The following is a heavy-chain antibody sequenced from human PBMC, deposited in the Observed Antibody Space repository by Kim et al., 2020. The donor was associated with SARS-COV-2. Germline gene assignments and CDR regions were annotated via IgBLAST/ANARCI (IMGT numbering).Heavy chain of an antibody. Sequence: ASVKVSCKASGYTFTGYYMHWVRQAPGQGLEWMGWINPNSGGTNYAQKFQGRVTMTRDTSISTAYMELSRLRSDDTAVYYCARVAAVAGHLDYWGQGTLVTVSS. D-gene: IGHD6-19*01. CDR3: ARVAAVAGHLDY. CDR2: INPNSGGT. V-gene: IGHV1-2*02. CDR1: GYTFTGYY. J-gene: IGHJ4*02.